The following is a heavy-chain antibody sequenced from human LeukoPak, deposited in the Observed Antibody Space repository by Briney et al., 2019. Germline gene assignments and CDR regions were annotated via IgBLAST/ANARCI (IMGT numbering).Heavy chain of an antibody. J-gene: IGHJ4*02. CDR1: GFAFSSCA. Sequence: GGSLRLSCAASGFAFSSCAMSWVRQAPGKGLEWVSGISASGGTTYYADSVKGRFTISRDNSKNTLVLQLNSLRAEDTAVYYCAKDPTDFDSSGQTYFDYWGQGTLVTVSS. CDR3: AKDPTDFDSSGQTYFDY. D-gene: IGHD3-22*01. CDR2: ISASGGTT. V-gene: IGHV3-23*01.